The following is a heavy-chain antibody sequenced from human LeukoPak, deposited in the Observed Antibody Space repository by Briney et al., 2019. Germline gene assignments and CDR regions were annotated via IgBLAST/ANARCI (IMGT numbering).Heavy chain of an antibody. Sequence: GASVKVSCKASGGAFSSYAISWVRQAPGQGLEWMGGIIPIFGTANYAQKFQGRVTITADESTSTAYMELSSLRSEDTAVYYCARDVTMIVVVNKYNWFDPWGQGTLVTVSS. CDR3: ARDVTMIVVVNKYNWFDP. CDR1: GGAFSSYA. CDR2: IIPIFGTA. V-gene: IGHV1-69*01. J-gene: IGHJ5*02. D-gene: IGHD3-22*01.